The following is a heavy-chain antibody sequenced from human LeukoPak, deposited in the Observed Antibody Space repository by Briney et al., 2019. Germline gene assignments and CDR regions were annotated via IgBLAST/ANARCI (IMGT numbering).Heavy chain of an antibody. D-gene: IGHD2-8*02. CDR3: AREGSYLNTGGSYYLHWLDP. CDR1: GFTFSSYS. J-gene: IGHJ5*02. Sequence: GGSLRLSCAASGFTFSSYSMNWVRQAPGKGLEWVSSISSSSSYIYYADSVKGRFTISRDNAKNTLHLQMNSLRAEDTAIYYCAREGSYLNTGGSYYLHWLDPWGQGTLVTVSS. CDR2: ISSSSSYI. V-gene: IGHV3-21*01.